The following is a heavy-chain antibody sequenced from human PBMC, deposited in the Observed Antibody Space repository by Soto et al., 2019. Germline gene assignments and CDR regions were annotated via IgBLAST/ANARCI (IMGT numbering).Heavy chain of an antibody. D-gene: IGHD2-8*01. CDR2: IWYDGSNK. V-gene: IGHV3-33*01. Sequence: GGSLRLSCAASGFTFSSYGMHWVRQAPGKGLEWVAVIWYDGSNKYYADSVKGRFTISRDNSKNTLYLQMNSLRAEDTAVYYCARSQGGMDGMVYNWFDPWGQGTLVTVSS. J-gene: IGHJ5*02. CDR1: GFTFSSYG. CDR3: ARSQGGMDGMVYNWFDP.